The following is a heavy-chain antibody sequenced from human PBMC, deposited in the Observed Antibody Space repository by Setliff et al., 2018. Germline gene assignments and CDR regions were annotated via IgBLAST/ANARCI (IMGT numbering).Heavy chain of an antibody. V-gene: IGHV3-72*01. CDR1: GFSFSDHS. J-gene: IGHJ3*02. D-gene: IGHD3-16*02. Sequence: HPGGSLRLSCATSGFSFSDHSMDWVRQAPGEGLEWVGRTRNKVSSYITEYAASVKGRFTISRDDSKSSMFLQMNSLKTEDTAVYYCARHRWAIDDAFDIWGQGTMVT. CDR3: ARHRWAIDDAFDI. CDR2: TRNKVSSYIT.